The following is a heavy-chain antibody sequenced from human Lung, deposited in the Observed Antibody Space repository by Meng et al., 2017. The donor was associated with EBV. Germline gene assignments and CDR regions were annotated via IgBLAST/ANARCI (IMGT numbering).Heavy chain of an antibody. Sequence: QVQLQDAGRGRLTPSHTLSPACAVSGVSHRRSDWWSRVRQPPGKGLEWIGETSHSGSTNYSPSLKSRVPISLDKSKNQLSLKLNSVTAADTAVYYCASSDYYRSDYWGQGTLVTVSS. CDR2: TSHSGST. D-gene: IGHD3-22*01. CDR3: ASSDYYRSDY. CDR1: GVSHRRSDW. J-gene: IGHJ4*02. V-gene: IGHV4-4*02.